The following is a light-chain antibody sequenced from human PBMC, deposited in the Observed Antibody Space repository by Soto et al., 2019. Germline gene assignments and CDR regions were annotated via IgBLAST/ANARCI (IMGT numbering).Light chain of an antibody. Sequence: QSVLTQPPSVSGAPGQRVTISCTGSNSNFGAGYDVHWYLQLPGTTPKLLVYGNINRPSGVPDRFSGSKSGTSASLAITGLKAEDEADYYCQSYDSSLSGWVFGGGTKLTVL. CDR1: NSNFGAGYD. CDR3: QSYDSSLSGWV. J-gene: IGLJ3*02. V-gene: IGLV1-40*01. CDR2: GNI.